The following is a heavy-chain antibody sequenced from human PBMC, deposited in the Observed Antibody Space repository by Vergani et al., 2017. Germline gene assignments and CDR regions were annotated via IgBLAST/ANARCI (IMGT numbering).Heavy chain of an antibody. CDR1: GGSFSGYY. D-gene: IGHD3-16*02. CDR2: INHSGST. J-gene: IGHJ4*02. Sequence: QVQLQQWGAGLLKPSETLSLTCAVYGGSFSGYYWSWIRQPPGKGLEWIGEINHSGSTNYNPSLKSRVTISVDTSKNQFSLKLRSVTAADTAVYYCARALYDYVWGSYLYHYFDYWGQGTLVTVSS. V-gene: IGHV4-34*01. CDR3: ARALYDYVWGSYLYHYFDY.